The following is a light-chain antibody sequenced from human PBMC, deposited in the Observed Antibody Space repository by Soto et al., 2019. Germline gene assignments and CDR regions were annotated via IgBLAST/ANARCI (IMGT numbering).Light chain of an antibody. CDR2: GAS. CDR1: QSVNSNF. V-gene: IGKV3-20*01. Sequence: EIVLTQSPGTLSWSPGERATLSCRASQSVNSNFLAWYQQKPGQAPRLLIYGASTRAAGVPDRFSGSGSGTDFTLTITRLEPEDFAMYYCQQYGRSPLMYTFGQGTKLGVK. J-gene: IGKJ2*01. CDR3: QQYGRSPLMYT.